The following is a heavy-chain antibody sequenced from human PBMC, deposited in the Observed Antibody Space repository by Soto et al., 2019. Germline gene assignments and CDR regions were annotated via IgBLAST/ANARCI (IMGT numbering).Heavy chain of an antibody. Sequence: QVQLVHSGAEVKKPGSSVKVSCKASGGTFSSYTISWVRQAPGQGLEWMGRIIPILGIANYAQKFQGRVTITADKSTSTAYMELSSLRSEDTAVYYCARGIGYCSSTSCPAGFDYWGQGTLVTVSS. CDR2: IIPILGIA. V-gene: IGHV1-69*02. CDR1: GGTFSSYT. CDR3: ARGIGYCSSTSCPAGFDY. J-gene: IGHJ4*02. D-gene: IGHD2-2*03.